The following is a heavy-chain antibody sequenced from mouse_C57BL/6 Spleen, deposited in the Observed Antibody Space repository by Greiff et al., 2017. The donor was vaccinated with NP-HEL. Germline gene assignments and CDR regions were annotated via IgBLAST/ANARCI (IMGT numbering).Heavy chain of an antibody. CDR2: ISSGGSYT. J-gene: IGHJ4*01. V-gene: IGHV5-6*02. D-gene: IGHD1-1*01. Sequence: EVMLVESGGDLVKPGGSLKLSCAASGFTFSSYGMSWVRQTPDKRLEWVATISSGGSYTYYPDSVKGRFTISRDNAKNTLYLQMSSLKSEDTAMYYCARHGYYGSSYEGAMDYWGQGTSVTVSS. CDR3: ARHGYYGSSYEGAMDY. CDR1: GFTFSSYG.